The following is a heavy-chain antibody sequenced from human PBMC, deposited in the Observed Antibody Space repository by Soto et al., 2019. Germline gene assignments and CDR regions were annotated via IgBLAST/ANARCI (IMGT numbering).Heavy chain of an antibody. Sequence: QVQLQESGPGLVKPSETLSLTCTVSGGSISSYYWSWIRQPPGKGLEWIGYIYYSGSTNYNPSLKSRVTLAVDTSKNQFSLKLSSVTAADTAVYYCAGGWPSRAYWGQGTLVTVSS. J-gene: IGHJ4*02. CDR3: AGGWPSRAY. D-gene: IGHD6-19*01. CDR2: IYYSGST. CDR1: GGSISSYY. V-gene: IGHV4-59*01.